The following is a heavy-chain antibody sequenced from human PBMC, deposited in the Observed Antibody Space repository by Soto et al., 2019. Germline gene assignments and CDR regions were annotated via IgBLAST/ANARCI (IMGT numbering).Heavy chain of an antibody. CDR2: ISYDGSNK. V-gene: IGHV3-30*18. J-gene: IGHJ6*03. CDR3: AKDSRSHAYYYYYMDV. Sequence: GGSLRLSCAASGFTFSSYGMHWVRQAPGKGLEWVAVISYDGSNKYYADSVKGRFTISRDNSKNTLYLQMNSLRAEDTAVYYCAKDSRSHAYYYYYMDVWGKGTTVTVSS. CDR1: GFTFSSYG.